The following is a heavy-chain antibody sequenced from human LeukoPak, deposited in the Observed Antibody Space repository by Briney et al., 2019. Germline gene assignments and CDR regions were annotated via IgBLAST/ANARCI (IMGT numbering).Heavy chain of an antibody. CDR3: ARDYGDHDVGYYYYYGMDV. V-gene: IGHV3-53*01. CDR2: IYSGGST. CDR1: GFTVSSNY. J-gene: IGHJ6*02. D-gene: IGHD4-17*01. Sequence: GGSLRLSCAASGFTVSSNYMSWVRQAPGKGLEWVSDIYSGGSTYYADSVKGRFTISRDNSKNTLYLQMNSLRAEDTAVYYCARDYGDHDVGYYYYYGMDVWGQGTTVTVSS.